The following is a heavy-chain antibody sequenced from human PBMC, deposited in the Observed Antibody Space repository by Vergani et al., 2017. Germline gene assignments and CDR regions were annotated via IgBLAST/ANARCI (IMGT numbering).Heavy chain of an antibody. J-gene: IGHJ6*03. CDR1: GFTFSSYA. V-gene: IGHV3-23*01. CDR3: ARAEKGYYYYYYMDV. Sequence: EVQLLESGGGLVQPGGSLRLSCAASGFTFSSYAMSWVRQAPGKGLEWVSAISGSGGSTYYADSVKGRFTISRDNSKNTLYLQMNSLRAEDTAVYYCARAEKGYYYYYYMDVWGKGTTVTVSS. CDR2: ISGSGGST.